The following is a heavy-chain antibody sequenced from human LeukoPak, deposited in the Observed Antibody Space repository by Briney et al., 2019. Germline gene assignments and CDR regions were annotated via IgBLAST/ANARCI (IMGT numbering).Heavy chain of an antibody. CDR3: ARSPRFSGSYGSAFDI. CDR1: GYNFPNYW. D-gene: IGHD1-26*01. V-gene: IGHV5-51*01. J-gene: IGHJ3*02. CDR2: IYFGDSET. Sequence: AESLKISCKSSGYNFPNYWIGWVRRMPGKGLEWMGIIYFGDSETRYSPSFQGQVTISADKSISTAYLQWSSLKASDSALYYCARSPRFSGSYGSAFDIWGQGTMVTVSS.